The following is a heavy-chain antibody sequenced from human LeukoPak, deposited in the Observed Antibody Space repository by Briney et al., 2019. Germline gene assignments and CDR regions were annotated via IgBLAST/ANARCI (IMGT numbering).Heavy chain of an antibody. CDR2: ISWNSGSI. Sequence: GRSLRLSCAASGFTLDDYAMHWVRQAPGKGLEWVSGISWNSGSIGYADSVKGRFTISRDNAKNSLYLQMNSLRAEDTALYYCAKAYYYYGMDVWGQGTTVTVSS. CDR3: AKAYYYYGMDV. J-gene: IGHJ6*02. CDR1: GFTLDDYA. V-gene: IGHV3-9*01.